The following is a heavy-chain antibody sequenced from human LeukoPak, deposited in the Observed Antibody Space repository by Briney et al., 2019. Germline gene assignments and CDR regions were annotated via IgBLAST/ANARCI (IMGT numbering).Heavy chain of an antibody. CDR3: ARDPRVWFGSPGGMDV. D-gene: IGHD3-10*01. CDR2: DGSNK. J-gene: IGHJ6*02. Sequence: DGSNKYYADSVKGRFTISRDNSKNTLYLQMNSLRAEDTAVYYCARDPRVWFGSPGGMDVWGQGTTVTVSS. V-gene: IGHV3-30-3*01.